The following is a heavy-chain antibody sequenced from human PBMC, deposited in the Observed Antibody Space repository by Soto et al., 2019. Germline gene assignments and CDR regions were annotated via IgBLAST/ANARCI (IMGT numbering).Heavy chain of an antibody. CDR1: GLSLSNGRLG. Sequence: QVTLKESGPLLVKPTETLTLTCTVSGLSLSNGRLGVSWIRQPPGKAPERRAHIFSNDDKSYSTTLRSSLTISKENSSSQAVLTMTNLDPRDSATYLCAHIKDCSRTCCYLASFDPWGQRTLVTFSS. J-gene: IGHJ5*02. V-gene: IGHV2-26*01. CDR3: AHIKDCSRTCCYLASFDP. D-gene: IGHD2-2*01. CDR2: IFSNDDK.